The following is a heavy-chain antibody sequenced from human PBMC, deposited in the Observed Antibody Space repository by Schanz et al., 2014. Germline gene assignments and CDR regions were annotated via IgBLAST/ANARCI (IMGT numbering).Heavy chain of an antibody. Sequence: QVQVIQSGPEVKKPGASVKVSCKASGYTFTNHYLHWGRQAPGQGLEWMGRISPSSGGTNYAQNFQGRVTMTKDTSINTVYMELSTLTSDDTAVYYCARESVSRTRLFDPWGQGTLVTVSS. V-gene: IGHV1-2*06. CDR3: ARESVSRTRLFDP. J-gene: IGHJ5*02. CDR2: ISPSSGGT. D-gene: IGHD3-3*01. CDR1: GYTFTNHY.